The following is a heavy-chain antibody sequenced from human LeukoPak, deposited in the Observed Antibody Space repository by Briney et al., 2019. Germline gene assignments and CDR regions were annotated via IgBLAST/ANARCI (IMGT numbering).Heavy chain of an antibody. CDR1: GFTSSTYW. V-gene: IGHV3-7*01. J-gene: IGHJ4*02. CDR2: IKQDGSET. D-gene: IGHD3-22*01. CDR3: ARDRYDSTGYYYDY. Sequence: RSGGSLRLSCAASGFTSSTYWMSWDRQAPGKGLEWVASIKQDGSETYYVDSVKGRFTLSRDNAKNSLYLQMNSLRADATAVYYCARDRYDSTGYYYDYWGQGTLVTVSS.